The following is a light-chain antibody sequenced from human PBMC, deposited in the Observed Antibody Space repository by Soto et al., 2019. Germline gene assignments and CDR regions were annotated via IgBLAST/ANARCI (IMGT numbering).Light chain of an antibody. CDR3: QQYNSG. CDR2: KAS. V-gene: IGKV1-5*03. Sequence: DIQMTQSPSTLSASVGDRVTITCWASQSIGTWMAWYQQKPGKAPRLLIYKASSLESGVPSRFSGSGSGTEFTLTISSLQPDDFATYYCQQYNSGFGQGTKVEIK. CDR1: QSIGTW. J-gene: IGKJ1*01.